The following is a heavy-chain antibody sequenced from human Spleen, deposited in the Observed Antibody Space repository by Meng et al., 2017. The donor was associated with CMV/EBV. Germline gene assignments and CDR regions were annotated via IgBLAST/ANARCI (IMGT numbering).Heavy chain of an antibody. Sequence: YAISWGRPAPGQGLEWMGGIIPIFGTANYAQKFQGRVTITTDESTSTAYMELSSLRSEDTAVYYCARALTSITIFGVVESMNWFDPWGQGTLVTVSS. V-gene: IGHV1-69*05. CDR3: ARALTSITIFGVVESMNWFDP. J-gene: IGHJ5*02. D-gene: IGHD3-3*01. CDR2: IIPIFGTA. CDR1: YA.